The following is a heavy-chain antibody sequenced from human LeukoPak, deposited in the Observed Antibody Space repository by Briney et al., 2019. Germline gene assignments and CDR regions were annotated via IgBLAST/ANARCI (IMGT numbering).Heavy chain of an antibody. CDR1: GFTFSRYS. CDR3: AREPRDSGSWVDY. CDR2: ISGSGGSI. J-gene: IGHJ4*02. Sequence: GGSLRLSCAASGFTFSRYSMNWVRQAPGKGLEWVSYISGSGGSIFYADSVKGRCTISRDNAKNSLYLQTNNLRQEDTAVYYCAREPRDSGSWVDYWGQGTLVTVSS. V-gene: IGHV3-48*02. D-gene: IGHD6-13*01.